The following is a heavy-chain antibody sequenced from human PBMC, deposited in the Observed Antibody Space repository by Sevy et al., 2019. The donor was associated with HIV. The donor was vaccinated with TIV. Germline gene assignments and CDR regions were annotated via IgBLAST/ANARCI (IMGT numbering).Heavy chain of an antibody. J-gene: IGHJ6*02. CDR1: GFTFNSYW. Sequence: GGSLRLSCAASGFTFNSYWMTWVRQAPGKGLEWVANINQDGSENYYVDSVKGRFTISRDNSQNSLSLQMNTLRVDDTAVYFCAREGSSYDTYYYDCAMDLWCLGTTVTVSS. CDR3: AREGSSYDTYYYDCAMDL. CDR2: INQDGSEN. V-gene: IGHV3-7*01. D-gene: IGHD3-3*01.